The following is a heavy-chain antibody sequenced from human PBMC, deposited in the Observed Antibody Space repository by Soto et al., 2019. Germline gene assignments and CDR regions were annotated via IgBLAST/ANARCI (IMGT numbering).Heavy chain of an antibody. J-gene: IGHJ4*02. Sequence: QVQLQESGPGLVKPSHLSLTCSVSGGSISSGDHYWSWIRQPPGKGLEWIGYIYYTGSAYYNPSRKSRVTXXIXTXXTQFSLRLSSVTAADTAVYYCVREVDMVLGGKPDYWGQGTLVTVSS. CDR1: GGSISSGDHY. D-gene: IGHD2-8*02. V-gene: IGHV4-30-4*01. CDR2: IYYTGSA. CDR3: VREVDMVLGGKPDY.